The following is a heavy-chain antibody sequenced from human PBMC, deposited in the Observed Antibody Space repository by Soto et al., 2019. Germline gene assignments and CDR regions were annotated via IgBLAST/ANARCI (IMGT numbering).Heavy chain of an antibody. V-gene: IGHV4-30-2*01. CDR2: IYHSGST. Sequence: SETLSLTCTVSGGSIGSGGYCWSWIRQPPGKGLEWIGYIYHSGSTYYNPSLKSRVTISVDKSKNQFSLKLSSVTAADTAVYSCARTPWDGYTGYYFDYWGQGTLVTVSS. J-gene: IGHJ4*02. CDR1: GGSIGSGGYC. CDR3: ARTPWDGYTGYYFDY. D-gene: IGHD5-18*01.